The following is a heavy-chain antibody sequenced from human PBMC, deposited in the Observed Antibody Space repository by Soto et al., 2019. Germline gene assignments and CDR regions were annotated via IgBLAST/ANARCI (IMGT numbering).Heavy chain of an antibody. D-gene: IGHD3-22*01. CDR2: IYYSGST. J-gene: IGHJ3*02. CDR1: GGSISSSSYY. Sequence: QLQLQESGPGLVKPSETLSLTCTVSGGSISSSSYYWGWIRQPPGKGLEWIGSIYYSGSTYYNPSLKSRVTISVDTSKNQFSLKLSSVTAADTAVYYCARHNPTVPDYYDSSGHPDDIWGQGTMVTVSS. V-gene: IGHV4-39*01. CDR3: ARHNPTVPDYYDSSGHPDDI.